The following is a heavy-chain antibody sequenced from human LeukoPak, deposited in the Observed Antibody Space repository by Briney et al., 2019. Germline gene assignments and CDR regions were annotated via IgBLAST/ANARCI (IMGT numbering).Heavy chain of an antibody. J-gene: IGHJ4*02. Sequence: GGSLRLSCAASGFTFSNAWMSWVRQAPGKGLEWVGRIKSKTDGGTTDYAAPVKGRFTISRDDSKNTLYLQMNSLKTEDTAVYYCTTFMYYYGSGSPLYWGQGTLVTVSS. V-gene: IGHV3-15*01. CDR2: IKSKTDGGTT. D-gene: IGHD3-10*01. CDR3: TTFMYYYGSGSPLY. CDR1: GFTFSNAW.